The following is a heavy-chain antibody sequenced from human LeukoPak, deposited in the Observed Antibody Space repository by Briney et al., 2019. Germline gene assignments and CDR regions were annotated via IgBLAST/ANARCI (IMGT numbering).Heavy chain of an antibody. V-gene: IGHV1-69*02. Sequence: GASVKVSCKASGYTFTSYYMHWVRQAPGQGLEWMGRIIPILGIANYAQKFQGRVTITADKSTSTAYMELSSLRSEDTAVYYCARPVDSSGYYLFDYWGQGTLVTVSS. CDR2: IIPILGIA. CDR1: GYTFTSYY. CDR3: ARPVDSSGYYLFDY. D-gene: IGHD3-22*01. J-gene: IGHJ4*02.